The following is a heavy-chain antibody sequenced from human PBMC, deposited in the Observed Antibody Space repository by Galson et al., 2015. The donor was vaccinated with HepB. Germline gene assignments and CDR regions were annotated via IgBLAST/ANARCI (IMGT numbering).Heavy chain of an antibody. D-gene: IGHD2-21*02. V-gene: IGHV3-30-3*01. CDR1: GFTFSSYA. CDR2: ISYDGSNK. CDR3: ARGTGIVVVTGYFDY. J-gene: IGHJ4*02. Sequence: SLRLSCAASGFTFSSYAMHWVRQAPGKGLEWVAVISYDGSNKYYADSVKGRFTISRDNSKNTLYLQMNSLRAEDTAVYYCARGTGIVVVTGYFDYWGQGTLVTVSS.